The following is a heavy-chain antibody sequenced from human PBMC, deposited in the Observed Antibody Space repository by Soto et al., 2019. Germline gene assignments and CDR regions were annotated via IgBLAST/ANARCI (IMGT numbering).Heavy chain of an antibody. CDR2: INPNSGGT. V-gene: IGHV1-2*02. CDR3: TLVVPAAILNWFDP. Sequence: ASVKVSCKASGYTFTGYYMHWVRQAPGQGLEWMGWINPNSGGTNYAQKFQGRVTMTRDTSISTAYMELSRLRSDDTCLYYCTLVVPAAILNWFDPWGQGTLVTVSS. CDR1: GYTFTGYY. D-gene: IGHD2-2*01. J-gene: IGHJ5*02.